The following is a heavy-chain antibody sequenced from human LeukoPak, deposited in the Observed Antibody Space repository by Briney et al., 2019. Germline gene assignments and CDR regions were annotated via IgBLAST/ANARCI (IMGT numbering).Heavy chain of an antibody. Sequence: ASVKVSCKASGYTFTGYYMHWVRQAPGQGLEWMGWINPNSGGTNYAQKFQGRVTMTRDTSISTAYMELSRLRSDDTAVYYCAREGYCTNGVCYGGNWFDPWGQGTLSPSPQ. CDR3: AREGYCTNGVCYGGNWFDP. V-gene: IGHV1-2*02. J-gene: IGHJ5*02. D-gene: IGHD2-8*01. CDR2: INPNSGGT. CDR1: GYTFTGYY.